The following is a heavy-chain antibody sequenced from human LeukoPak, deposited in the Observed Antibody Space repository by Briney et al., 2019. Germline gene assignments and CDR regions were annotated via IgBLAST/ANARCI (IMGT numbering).Heavy chain of an antibody. J-gene: IGHJ4*02. D-gene: IGHD3-10*01. CDR2: ISSSSTYI. CDR3: ARVVGDSGSYLH. CDR1: GFSFSTYY. V-gene: IGHV3-21*01. Sequence: PGGSLRLSCAASGFSFSTYYVNWVRQAPGKGLEWVSCISSSSTYICYADSVRGRFAISRDNAKNSLYLQMNSLRGEDTAVYYCARVVGDSGSYLHWGQGTLVTVSS.